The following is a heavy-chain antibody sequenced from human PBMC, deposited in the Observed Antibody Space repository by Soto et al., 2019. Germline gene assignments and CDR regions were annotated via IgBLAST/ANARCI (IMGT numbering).Heavy chain of an antibody. CDR2: ISYDGSNK. J-gene: IGHJ1*01. CDR1: GFTFSSYA. Sequence: GGSLRLSCAASGFTFSSYAMHWVRQAPGKGLEWVAVISYDGSNKYYADSVKGRFTISRDNSKNTLYLQMNSLRAEDTAVYYCARDSSLRAEYFQHWGQGTLVTVSS. CDR3: ARDSSLRAEYFQH. V-gene: IGHV3-30-3*01. D-gene: IGHD6-6*01.